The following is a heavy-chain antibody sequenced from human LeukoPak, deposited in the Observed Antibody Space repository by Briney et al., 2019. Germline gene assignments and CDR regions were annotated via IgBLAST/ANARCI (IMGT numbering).Heavy chain of an antibody. CDR3: AKDRSLYGDCLDY. J-gene: IGHJ4*02. CDR2: ISGSGGST. D-gene: IGHD4-17*01. CDR1: GFPFSSYA. V-gene: IGHV3-23*01. Sequence: GGSLRLSCAASGFPFSSYAMSWVRPAPGKGLEWVSAISGSGGSTYYADSVKGRFTISRDNSKNTLYLQMNSLRAEDTAVYYCAKDRSLYGDCLDYWGQGTLVTVSS.